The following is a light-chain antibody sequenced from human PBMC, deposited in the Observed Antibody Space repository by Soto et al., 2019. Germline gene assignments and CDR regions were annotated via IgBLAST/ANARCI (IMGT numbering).Light chain of an antibody. CDR3: SSYTSSSTLV. Sequence: QSALTQPASVSGSPGQSITISCTGTSSDVGAYNFVSWYQQHPGKVPKLMIFDVSSRPSGVSDRFSGSKSGNTASLAISGLQAEDEGDYYCSSYTSSSTLVFGSGTKLTVL. V-gene: IGLV2-14*03. CDR1: SSDVGAYNF. CDR2: DVS. J-gene: IGLJ1*01.